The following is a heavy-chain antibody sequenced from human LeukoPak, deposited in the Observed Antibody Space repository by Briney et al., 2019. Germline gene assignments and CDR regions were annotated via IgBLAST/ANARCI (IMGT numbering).Heavy chain of an antibody. CDR1: GGSFSGYY. CDR3: AGGSPPPPRYSYGYALRDGMDV. V-gene: IGHV4-34*01. J-gene: IGHJ6*02. D-gene: IGHD5-18*01. CDR2: INHSGST. Sequence: PSETLSLTCAVYGGSFSGYYWSWIRQPPGKGLEWIGEINHSGSTNYNPSLKSRVTISVDTSKNQFSLKLSSVTAADTAVYYCAGGSPPPPRYSYGYALRDGMDVWGQGTTVTVSS.